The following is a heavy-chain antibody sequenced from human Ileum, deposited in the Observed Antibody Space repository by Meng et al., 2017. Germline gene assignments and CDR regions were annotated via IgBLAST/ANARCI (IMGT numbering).Heavy chain of an antibody. CDR1: GDSIRSRDW. CDR2: ISQESGRT. V-gene: IGHV4-4*02. CDR3: VRNEGYSLGD. D-gene: IGHD2-21*01. J-gene: IGHJ4*02. Sequence: AQPRESGHGLVNPSGPLALTCAASGDSIRSRDWWSWVRQPPGKGLEWIGEISQESGRTNYNPSLKSRVTISLDKSKNQFSLNLNSVTAADTAVYYCVRNEGYSLGDWGQGTLVTVSS.